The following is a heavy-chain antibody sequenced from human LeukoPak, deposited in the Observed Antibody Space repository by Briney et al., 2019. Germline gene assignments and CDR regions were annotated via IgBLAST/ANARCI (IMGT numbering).Heavy chain of an antibody. CDR2: ISAYNGNT. V-gene: IGHV1-18*04. CDR1: GYTFTGYY. CDR3: ARDSSYEPGDFDY. J-gene: IGHJ4*02. Sequence: ASVKVSCKASGYTFTGYYMHWVRQAPGQGLEWMGWISAYNGNTNYAQKLQGRVTMTTDTSTSTAYMELRSLRSDDTAVYYCARDSSYEPGDFDYWGQGTLVTVSS. D-gene: IGHD3-3*01.